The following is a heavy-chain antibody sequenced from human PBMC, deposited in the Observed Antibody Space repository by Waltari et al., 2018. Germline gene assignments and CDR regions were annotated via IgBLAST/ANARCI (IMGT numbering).Heavy chain of an antibody. CDR1: GYTFTSYD. V-gene: IGHV1-8*01. Sequence: QVQLVQSGPEVKKPGASVKVSCKASGYTFTSYDINWVRQATGQELEWVGWANPNSGNTGYAQKFQGRVTMTRNTPISTAYLELSSLRSEDPAVYYCARESSSGYAGDAFDIWGQGTMVTVSS. CDR3: ARESSSGYAGDAFDI. J-gene: IGHJ3*02. D-gene: IGHD3-22*01. CDR2: ANPNSGNT.